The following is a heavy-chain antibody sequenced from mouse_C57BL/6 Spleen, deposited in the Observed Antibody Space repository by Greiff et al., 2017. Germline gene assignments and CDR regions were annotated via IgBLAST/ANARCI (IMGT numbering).Heavy chain of an antibody. CDR3: ARSDDGYRDY. Sequence: QVHVKQPGAELVKPGASVKMSCKASGYTFTSYWITWVKQRPGQGLEWIGDIYPGSGSTNYNEKFKSKATLTVDTSSSTAYMQLSSLTSEDSAVYYCARSDDGYRDYWGQGTTLTVSS. J-gene: IGHJ2*01. V-gene: IGHV1-55*01. CDR1: GYTFTSYW. CDR2: IYPGSGST. D-gene: IGHD2-3*01.